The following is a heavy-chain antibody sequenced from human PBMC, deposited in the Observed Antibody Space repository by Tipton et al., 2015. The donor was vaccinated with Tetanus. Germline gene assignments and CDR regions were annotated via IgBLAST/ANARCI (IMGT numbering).Heavy chain of an antibody. CDR2: IFYTGST. D-gene: IGHD2-21*02. Sequence: TLSLICTVSGDSMSSFFWSWIRQPPGEGLEWIGYIFYTGSTNYNPSLKSRVTISLDTSRSQFSLKLASVTAADTAVYYCARGTMTAATWGQGTLVTVSS. CDR1: GDSMSSFF. CDR3: ARGTMTAAT. V-gene: IGHV4-59*01. J-gene: IGHJ5*02.